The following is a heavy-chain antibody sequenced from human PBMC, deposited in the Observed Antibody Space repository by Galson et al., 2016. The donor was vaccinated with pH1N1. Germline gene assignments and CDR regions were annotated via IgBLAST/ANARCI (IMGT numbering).Heavy chain of an antibody. Sequence: SVKVSCKASGGTFSKYGISWVRQAPGQGLEWLGGIIRMFGTPNYAQEFQGRVTITADESTRTAYMELSSLRSEDTAVYYCATGDSSSADFLVRYRSYFDYWGQGTLVTVSS. CDR3: ATGDSSSADFLVRYRSYFDY. CDR1: GGTFSKYG. J-gene: IGHJ4*02. CDR2: IIRMFGTP. V-gene: IGHV1-69*13. D-gene: IGHD6-6*01.